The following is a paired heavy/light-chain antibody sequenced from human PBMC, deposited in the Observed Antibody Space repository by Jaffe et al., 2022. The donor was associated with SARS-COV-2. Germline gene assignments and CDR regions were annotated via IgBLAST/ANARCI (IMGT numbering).Light chain of an antibody. CDR2: QDT. V-gene: IGLV3-1*01. CDR3: QAWDSSTALV. Sequence: SYELTQPPSVSVSPGQTATITCSGEKLGDKYACWYQQKPGQSPVLVIYQDTKRPSGIPERFSGSNSGNTATLTISGTQAMDEADYYCQAWDSSTALVFGSGTKVTVL. J-gene: IGLJ1*01. CDR1: KLGDKY.
Heavy chain of an antibody. D-gene: IGHD6-19*01. V-gene: IGHV3-30*18. Sequence: QVQLVESGGGVVQTGRSLRLSCAASGFTFSSYGMHWVRQAPGKGLEWVAVISYDGSHKYYADSVKGRLTISRDNSRNTLYLQMNSLRAEDTAVYYCANGGGSSGTSGWELKNWGQGTLVTVSS. CDR3: ANGGGSSGTSGWELKN. CDR2: ISYDGSHK. J-gene: IGHJ4*02. CDR1: GFTFSSYG.